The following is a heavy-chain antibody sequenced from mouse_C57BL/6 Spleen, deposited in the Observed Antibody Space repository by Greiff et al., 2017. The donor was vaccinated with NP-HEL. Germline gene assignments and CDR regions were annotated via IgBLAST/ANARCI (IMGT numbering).Heavy chain of an antibody. J-gene: IGHJ3*01. Sequence: EVKLQQSGPELVKPGASVKISCKASGYTFTDYYMNWVKQSHGKSLEWIGDINPNNGGTSYNQKFKGKATLTVGKYSSTAYMELRSLTSEDSAVYYCARRGVYYGNYVWFAYWGQGTLVTVSA. CDR1: GYTFTDYY. D-gene: IGHD2-1*01. CDR3: ARRGVYYGNYVWFAY. V-gene: IGHV1-26*01. CDR2: INPNNGGT.